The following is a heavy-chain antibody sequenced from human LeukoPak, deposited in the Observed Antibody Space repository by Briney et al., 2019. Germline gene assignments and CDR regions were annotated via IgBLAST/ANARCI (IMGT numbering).Heavy chain of an antibody. CDR3: ARQDSSSWFDY. Sequence: SETLSLTCAVYGGSFSGYYWSWIRQPPGKGLEWIGEINHSGSTNYNPSLKSRVTMSVDTSKNQFSLKLSSVTAADTAVYYCARQDSSSWFDYWGQGTLVTVSS. CDR1: GGSFSGYY. D-gene: IGHD6-13*01. V-gene: IGHV4-34*01. J-gene: IGHJ4*02. CDR2: INHSGST.